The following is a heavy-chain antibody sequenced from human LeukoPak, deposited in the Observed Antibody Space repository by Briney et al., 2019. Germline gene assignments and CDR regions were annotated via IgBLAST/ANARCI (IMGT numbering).Heavy chain of an antibody. CDR2: ISSDGKEK. Sequence: GGSLRLSCAVSGFTFSRNGMHWVRQAPGKGLEWVAVISSDGKEKYYADSVKGRFTISRDNSKATLYLQMNSLRADDTAVYYCARDGGYNYDSWGQGTLVTVSS. CDR3: ARDGGYNYDS. D-gene: IGHD1-26*01. V-gene: IGHV3-30*04. J-gene: IGHJ4*02. CDR1: GFTFSRNG.